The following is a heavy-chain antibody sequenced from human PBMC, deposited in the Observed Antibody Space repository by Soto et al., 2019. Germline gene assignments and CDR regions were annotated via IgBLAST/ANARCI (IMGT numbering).Heavy chain of an antibody. CDR1: GFTFSDYY. J-gene: IGHJ6*02. Sequence: QVQLVESGGGLVKPGGSLRLSCAASGFTFSDYYMSWIRQAPGXXXXWVSYISSSGSTIYYADSVKGRFTISRDNAKNXXXXXXXXXXXXXXXXXXXXXXXXXXXXXXXXXXXXXGXXVWGQGTTVTVSS. CDR3: XXXXXXXXXXXXXXXXXXGXXV. CDR2: ISSSGSTI. V-gene: IGHV3-11*01.